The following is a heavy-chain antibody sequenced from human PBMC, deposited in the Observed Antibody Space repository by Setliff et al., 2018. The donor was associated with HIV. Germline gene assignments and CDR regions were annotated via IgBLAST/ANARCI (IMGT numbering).Heavy chain of an antibody. J-gene: IGHJ6*03. CDR2: LFHTGSS. V-gene: IGHV4-39*01. CDR1: GDSLAGSHYS. CDR3: ARRGDNSDWRSNYFFYYMDV. D-gene: IGHD3-22*01. Sequence: SETLSLTCTVSGDSLAGSHYSWGWVRQPPGQGLEWLGNLFHTGSSYFNPSLKSRLTMSVDTSKNQFSLSLISMTAADSAVYYCARRGDNSDWRSNYFFYYMDVWGKGTTVTVSS.